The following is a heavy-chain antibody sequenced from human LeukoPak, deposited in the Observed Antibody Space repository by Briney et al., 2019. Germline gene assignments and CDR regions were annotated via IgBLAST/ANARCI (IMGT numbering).Heavy chain of an antibody. CDR1: GGSISSYY. D-gene: IGHD3-16*01. Sequence: SETLSLTCTVSGGSISSYYWSWIRQPAGKGLEWIGRIYTSGSTNYNPSLKSRVTMSVDTSKNQFSLKLSSVTAADTAVYYCARDLMTNYYYYYYMDVWGKRTTVTVSS. J-gene: IGHJ6*03. V-gene: IGHV4-4*07. CDR3: ARDLMTNYYYYYYMDV. CDR2: IYTSGST.